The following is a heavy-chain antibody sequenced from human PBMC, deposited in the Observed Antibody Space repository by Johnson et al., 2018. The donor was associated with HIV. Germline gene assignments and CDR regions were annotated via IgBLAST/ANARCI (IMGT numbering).Heavy chain of an antibody. J-gene: IGHJ3*02. CDR3: ARSQVAATSEGAFDI. CDR2: IYSGGST. Sequence: VHLVESGGGLVQPGRSLRLSCAASGFTFDNYGMSWARQAPGKGLEWVSVIYSGGSTYYADSVKGRFTISRDNSKNTLYLQMNSLRAEDTAVYYCARSQVAATSEGAFDIWGQGTMVTVSS. D-gene: IGHD2-15*01. V-gene: IGHV3-66*01. CDR1: GFTFDNYG.